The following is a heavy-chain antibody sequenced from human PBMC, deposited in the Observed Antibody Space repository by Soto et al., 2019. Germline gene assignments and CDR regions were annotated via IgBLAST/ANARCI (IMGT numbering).Heavy chain of an antibody. J-gene: IGHJ6*02. D-gene: IGHD3-9*01. CDR1: GFTFSSYA. CDR3: ARESRYYDILTGYYTNHYGMDV. Sequence: QVQLVESGGGVVQPGRSLRLSCAASGFTFSSYAMHWVRQAPGKGLEWVAVISYDGSNKYYADSVKGRFTISRDNSKNTLYLQMNSLRAEDTAVYYCARESRYYDILTGYYTNHYGMDVWGQGTTVTVSS. V-gene: IGHV3-30-3*01. CDR2: ISYDGSNK.